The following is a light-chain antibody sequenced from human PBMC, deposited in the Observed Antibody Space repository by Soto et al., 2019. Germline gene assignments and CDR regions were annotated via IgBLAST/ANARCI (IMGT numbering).Light chain of an antibody. V-gene: IGLV2-14*01. CDR1: SSDVAGYNY. CDR3: TSYTSSSTRV. CDR2: EVS. J-gene: IGLJ3*02. Sequence: QSVLTQPASVSGSPGQSITISCTGTSSDVAGYNYVSWYQHYPGKAPKLMIYEVSNRPSGVSNRFSGSKSGNTASLTISGLQAEDEADYYCTSYTSSSTRVFGGGTQLTVL.